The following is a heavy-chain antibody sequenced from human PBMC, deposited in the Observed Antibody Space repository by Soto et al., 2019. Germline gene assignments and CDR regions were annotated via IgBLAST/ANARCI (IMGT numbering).Heavy chain of an antibody. CDR1: GFNFDDNS. CDR3: AISQDRGGRTTFIY. CDR2: INWKSDI. Sequence: SLILSWAFSGFNFDDNSMHLVLQAPEKGLEWVSGINWKSDIGYADSVKGRFTISRDNAENSLYLQMNSLRAEDTALYYCAISQDRGGRTTFIYWGQGTQVTVPS. J-gene: IGHJ4*02. V-gene: IGHV3-9*01. D-gene: IGHD3-16*01.